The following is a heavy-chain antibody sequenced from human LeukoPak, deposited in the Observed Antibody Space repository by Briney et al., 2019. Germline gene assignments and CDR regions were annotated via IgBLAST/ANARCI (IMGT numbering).Heavy chain of an antibody. Sequence: ASVKVSCKVSGYTLTELSMHWVRQAPGKGLEWMGGFDPEDGETIYAQKFQGRVTMTEDTSTDTAYMELSSLRSEDTAVYYCATDQGYCSSTSCHPTSYSYYGMDVWGQGTTVTVSS. J-gene: IGHJ6*02. V-gene: IGHV1-24*01. CDR1: GYTLTELS. CDR3: ATDQGYCSSTSCHPTSYSYYGMDV. D-gene: IGHD2-2*01. CDR2: FDPEDGET.